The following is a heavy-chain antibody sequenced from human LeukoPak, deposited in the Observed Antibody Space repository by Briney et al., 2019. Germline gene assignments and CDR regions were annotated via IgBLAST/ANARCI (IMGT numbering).Heavy chain of an antibody. J-gene: IGHJ4*02. D-gene: IGHD6-6*01. CDR1: GFTFSSYA. CDR3: ARDGSSSYYFDY. Sequence: SGGSLRLSCAASGFTFSSYAMYWVRQAPGKGLEWVAVISYDGSNKYYADSVKGRFTISRDNSKNTLYLQMNSLRAEDTAVYYCARDGSSSYYFDYWGQGTLVTVSS. CDR2: ISYDGSNK. V-gene: IGHV3-30-3*01.